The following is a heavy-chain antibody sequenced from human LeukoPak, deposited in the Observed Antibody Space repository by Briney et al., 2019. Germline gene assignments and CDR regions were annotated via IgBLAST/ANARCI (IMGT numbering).Heavy chain of an antibody. J-gene: IGHJ4*02. Sequence: GGSLRLSCAASGFTFSSSDMHWVRQAPGKGLEWVAVISYDATNKYYADSVKGRFTLSRDNSKNTLYLQTNTLRDEDTAVYYCAKASSNYFYYFEYWGPGTLVTVSS. D-gene: IGHD2/OR15-2a*01. CDR2: ISYDATNK. CDR1: GFTFSSSD. CDR3: AKASSNYFYYFEY. V-gene: IGHV3-30*18.